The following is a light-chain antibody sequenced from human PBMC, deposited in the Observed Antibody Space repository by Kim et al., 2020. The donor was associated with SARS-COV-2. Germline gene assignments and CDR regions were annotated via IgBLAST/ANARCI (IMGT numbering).Light chain of an antibody. J-gene: IGLJ3*02. V-gene: IGLV1-40*01. Sequence: GQGVTSSCTGSSSNIGAGYDVHWYQQLPGTAPKLLIYGHTHRPSGVPDRFSGSWSGSSASLAITGLRAEDEADYYCQSYDSSLSAVFGGGTQLTVL. CDR2: GHT. CDR3: QSYDSSLSAV. CDR1: SSNIGAGYD.